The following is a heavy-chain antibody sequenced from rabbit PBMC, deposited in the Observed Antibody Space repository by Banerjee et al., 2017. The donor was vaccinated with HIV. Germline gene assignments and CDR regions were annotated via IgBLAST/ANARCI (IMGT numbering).Heavy chain of an antibody. V-gene: IGHV1S40*01. CDR2: IYTGSGST. Sequence: QSLEESGGDLVKPGASLTLTCTASGFSFSSNYYMCWVRQAPGKGLEWIACIYTGSGSTYYASWAKGRFTISKTSSTTVTLQMTSLTVADTATYFCARVGSAHYIGDLWGPGTLVTVS. CDR1: GFSFSSNYY. CDR3: ARVGSAHYIGDL. J-gene: IGHJ4*01. D-gene: IGHD1-1*01.